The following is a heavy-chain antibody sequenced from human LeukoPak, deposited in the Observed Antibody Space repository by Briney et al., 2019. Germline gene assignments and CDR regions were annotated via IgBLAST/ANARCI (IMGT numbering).Heavy chain of an antibody. D-gene: IGHD1-26*01. Sequence: PGGSLRLSCAASGFTLSTHAMSWVRQAPGKGLECVSTISGSGSSTYYADSVKGRFTISRDSSKNTLYLQMNSLRVEDTAVYYCAKGREAYSGSYTPFNCWGQGTLVTVSS. V-gene: IGHV3-23*01. J-gene: IGHJ4*02. CDR1: GFTLSTHA. CDR2: ISGSGSST. CDR3: AKGREAYSGSYTPFNC.